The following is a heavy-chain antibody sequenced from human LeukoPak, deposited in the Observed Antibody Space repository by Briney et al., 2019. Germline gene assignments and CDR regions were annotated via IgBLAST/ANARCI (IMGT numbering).Heavy chain of an antibody. CDR1: GYTFTSYY. CDR2: INPSGGST. D-gene: IGHD6-19*01. CDR3: ARGREWQVAFDS. V-gene: IGHV1-46*01. Sequence: ASVKVSCKASGYTFTSYYMHWVRQAPGQGLEWMGIINPSGGSTSYAQNFQGRVTMTRNTSISTAYMELSGLRSDDTAVYYCARGREWQVAFDSWGQGALVTVSS. J-gene: IGHJ4*02.